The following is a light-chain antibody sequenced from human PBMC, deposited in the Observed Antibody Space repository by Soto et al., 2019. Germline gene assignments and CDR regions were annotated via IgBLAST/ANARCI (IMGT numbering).Light chain of an antibody. CDR3: QQHTDWPPIT. J-gene: IGKJ5*01. CDR2: GAS. Sequence: EIVMTQSPATLSVSPVERATLACMASQSVNSKLAWYQQKPGQAPRLLIYGASTRASGVPARFSGSGSGTDFILTISSLQSEDSAVYYCQQHTDWPPITFGQGTRLEIK. V-gene: IGKV3-15*01. CDR1: QSVNSK.